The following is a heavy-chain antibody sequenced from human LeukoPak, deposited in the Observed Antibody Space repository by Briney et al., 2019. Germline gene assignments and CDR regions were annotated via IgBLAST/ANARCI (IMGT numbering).Heavy chain of an antibody. CDR1: GYTFTSYA. CDR3: ARERGLLRFLEWLLSDMAFDI. D-gene: IGHD3-3*01. Sequence: GASVKVSCKAPGYTFTSYAMNWVRQAPGQGLEWMGWINTNTGNPTYAQGFTGRFVFSLDTSVSTAYLQISSLKAEDTAVYYCARERGLLRFLEWLLSDMAFDIWGQGTMVTVSS. J-gene: IGHJ3*02. CDR2: INTNTGNP. V-gene: IGHV7-4-1*02.